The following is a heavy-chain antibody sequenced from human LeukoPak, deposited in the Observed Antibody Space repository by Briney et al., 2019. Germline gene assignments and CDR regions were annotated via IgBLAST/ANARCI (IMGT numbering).Heavy chain of an antibody. CDR2: IYPGDSDT. D-gene: IGHD1-14*01. Sequence: GESLKISCKGSGYSFTSYWIGWVRQMPAKGLEWMGIIYPGDSDTRYSPSFQGQVTISADKSISTAYLHWSSLKASDTTMYYFREKPGVIPRNGFDPGGRGTWSPSPQ. V-gene: IGHV5-51*01. CDR1: GYSFTSYW. J-gene: IGHJ5*02. CDR3: REKPGVIPRNGFDP.